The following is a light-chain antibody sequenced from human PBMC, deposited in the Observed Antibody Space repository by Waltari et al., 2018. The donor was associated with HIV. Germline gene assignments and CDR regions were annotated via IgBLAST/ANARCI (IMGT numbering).Light chain of an antibody. CDR2: DAS. CDR3: QQRSNWPPIT. Sequence: EIVLTQSPVTLSLSPGERATLSCRASQSVSNSLAWYQQKPGQAPSLLIYDASNRATGIPARFSGRGSGTDFTLTISSLEPEDLAVYYCQQRSNWPPITFGQGTRLEIK. J-gene: IGKJ5*01. V-gene: IGKV3-11*01. CDR1: QSVSNS.